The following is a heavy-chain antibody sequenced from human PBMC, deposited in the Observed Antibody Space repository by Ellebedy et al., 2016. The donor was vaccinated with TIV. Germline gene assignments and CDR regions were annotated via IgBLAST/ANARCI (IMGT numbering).Heavy chain of an antibody. Sequence: ASVKVSCKVSGDRLLDLSMHWVRQAPGQGLEWLGGFHPEDGRTVHTQKLQGRFTMTEDKSTDIAYMELTSLRSEDTAVYYCVTDSSGHYSPAHLHYYYFYGMDVWGQGTPVTVSS. V-gene: IGHV1-24*01. CDR2: FHPEDGRT. J-gene: IGHJ6*02. CDR3: VTDSSGHYSPAHLHYYYFYGMDV. D-gene: IGHD6-25*01. CDR1: GDRLLDLS.